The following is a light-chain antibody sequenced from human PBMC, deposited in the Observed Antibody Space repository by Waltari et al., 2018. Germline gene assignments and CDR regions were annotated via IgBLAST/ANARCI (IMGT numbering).Light chain of an antibody. J-gene: IGLJ1*01. Sequence: QSVLTQPPSASGTPGQSVTISCSGSSSNIGSNTLSWYQQLPDTAPKLLIYINTRRPSGALDRFAGTNAGTSASLAIGGLQSEDDADYYCAAWDDSRGYVFGTGTKVTVL. CDR3: AAWDDSRGYV. V-gene: IGLV1-44*01. CDR2: INT. CDR1: SSNIGSNT.